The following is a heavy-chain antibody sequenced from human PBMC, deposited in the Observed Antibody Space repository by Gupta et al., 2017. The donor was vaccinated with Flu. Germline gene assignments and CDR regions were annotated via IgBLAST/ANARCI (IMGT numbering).Heavy chain of an antibody. CDR3: VRGRHNNYVPLDV. CDR1: GGPVSSRSSH. J-gene: IGHJ6*02. CDR2: IFYNGGT. Sequence: QVQLQESGPGLVKPSQTLSITCTVSGGPVSSRSSHWSWVRQLPGKGLEWIGYIFYNGGTLYSPALKSRVTISMEMSQTQFSLKLTSVTAADTAVYYCVRGRHNNYVPLDVWGQGTTVTVSS. D-gene: IGHD4-4*01. V-gene: IGHV4-31*03.